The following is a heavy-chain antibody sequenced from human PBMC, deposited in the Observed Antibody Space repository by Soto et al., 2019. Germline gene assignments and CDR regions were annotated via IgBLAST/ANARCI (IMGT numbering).Heavy chain of an antibody. V-gene: IGHV4-30-2*01. J-gene: IGHJ4*02. Sequence: QLQLQESGSGLVKPSQTLSLTCAVSGGSISSGGYSWSWIRQPPGKGLELIGYIYHSASTHNPSLKSRVTISVDRSKNQCSLKLSSVTAADTAVYYCARVPDYWGQGTLVTVSS. CDR1: GGSISSGGYS. CDR3: ARVPDY. CDR2: IYHSAST.